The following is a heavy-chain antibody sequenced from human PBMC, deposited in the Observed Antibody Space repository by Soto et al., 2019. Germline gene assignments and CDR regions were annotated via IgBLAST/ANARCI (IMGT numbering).Heavy chain of an antibody. V-gene: IGHV3-30-3*01. CDR3: ASNDPARYYDSSGYYYVTPLGY. CDR2: ISYDGSNK. J-gene: IGHJ4*02. D-gene: IGHD3-22*01. Sequence: QVQLVESGGGVVQPGRSLRLSCAASGFTFSSYAMHWVRQAPGKGLEWVAVISYDGSNKYYADSVKGRFTISRDNSKNTLYLQMNSLRAEDTAVYYCASNDPARYYDSSGYYYVTPLGYWGQGTLVTVSS. CDR1: GFTFSSYA.